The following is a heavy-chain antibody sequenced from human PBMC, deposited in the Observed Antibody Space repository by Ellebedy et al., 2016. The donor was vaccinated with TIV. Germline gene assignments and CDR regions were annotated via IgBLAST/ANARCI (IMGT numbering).Heavy chain of an antibody. Sequence: AASVKVSCKASGYTFTDYYVHWVRQAPGQGLAWMGWINPNSGGTIYAQKFQGRVTMTRDTSISTAYMELSSLRSEDTAVYYCARVFCSGGACYLDAFDIWGQGTMVTVSS. D-gene: IGHD2-15*01. CDR3: ARVFCSGGACYLDAFDI. V-gene: IGHV1-2*02. CDR2: INPNSGGT. J-gene: IGHJ3*02. CDR1: GYTFTDYY.